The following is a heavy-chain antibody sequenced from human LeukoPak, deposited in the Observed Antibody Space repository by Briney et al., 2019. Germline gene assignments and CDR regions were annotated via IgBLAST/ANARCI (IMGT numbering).Heavy chain of an antibody. D-gene: IGHD5-18*01. J-gene: IGHJ5*02. CDR3: ARDTTMVGFDP. V-gene: IGHV4-38-2*02. CDR1: GYPISSGHY. Sequence: SETLSLTCTVSGYPISSGHYWGWIRQPPGKGLEWIGCMYHSGSTYYNPPLKSRVTISVDTSKNQFSLKLSSVTAADTAVYYCARDTTMVGFDPWGQGTLVTVSS. CDR2: MYHSGST.